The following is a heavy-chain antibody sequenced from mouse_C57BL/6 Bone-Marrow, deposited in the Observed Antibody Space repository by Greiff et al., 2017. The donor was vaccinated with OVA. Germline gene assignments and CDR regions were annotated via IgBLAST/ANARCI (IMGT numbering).Heavy chain of an antibody. CDR1: GYTFTDYN. D-gene: IGHD5-5*01. CDR3: AGRALPNWYFDD. V-gene: IGHV1-18*01. J-gene: IGHJ1*03. Sequence: VQLKQPGPELVKPGASVKIPCKASGYTFTDYNMDWVKQSHGQSLEWIGDINPNNGGTIYNQKFKGKATLTVDKSSSTAYMQLRSLTSEDTAVYYCAGRALPNWYFDDWGTGTTVTVSS. CDR2: INPNNGGT.